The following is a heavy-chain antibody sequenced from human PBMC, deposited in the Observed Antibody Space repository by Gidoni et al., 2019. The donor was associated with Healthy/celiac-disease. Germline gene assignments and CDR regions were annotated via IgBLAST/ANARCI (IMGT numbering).Heavy chain of an antibody. D-gene: IGHD4-17*01. CDR2: INHSGST. Sequence: QVQLQQWGAGLLKPSETLSLTCAVYGGSSSGYYWSWIRQPPGKGLEWIGEINHSGSTNYNPSLKSRVTISVDTSKNQFSLKLSSVTAADTAVYYCARRYDYGDLSDAFDIWGQGTMVTVSS. CDR1: GGSSSGYY. CDR3: ARRYDYGDLSDAFDI. V-gene: IGHV4-34*01. J-gene: IGHJ3*02.